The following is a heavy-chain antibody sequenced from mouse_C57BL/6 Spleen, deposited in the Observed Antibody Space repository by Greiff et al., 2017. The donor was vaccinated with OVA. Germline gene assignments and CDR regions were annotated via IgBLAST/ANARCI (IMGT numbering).Heavy chain of an antibody. D-gene: IGHD1-1*01. Sequence: EVQRVESEGGLVQPGSSMKLSCTASGFTFSDYYMAWVRQVPEKGLEWVANINYDGSSTYYLDSLKSRFIISRDNAKNILYLQMSSLKSEDTATYYCARHSYYYGSSYAMDYWGQGTSVTVSS. CDR2: INYDGSST. V-gene: IGHV5-16*01. CDR1: GFTFSDYY. CDR3: ARHSYYYGSSYAMDY. J-gene: IGHJ4*01.